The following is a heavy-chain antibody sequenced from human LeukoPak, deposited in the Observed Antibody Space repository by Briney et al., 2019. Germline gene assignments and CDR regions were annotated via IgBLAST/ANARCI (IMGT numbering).Heavy chain of an antibody. CDR3: TFDY. J-gene: IGHJ4*02. Sequence: GGSLRLSCAASGFTFSRDSMNWVRQAPGKGLEWVSYINGGGSPIYYADSVRGRFTISRDNAKNSLYLQMNSLRAEDTAVYYCTFDYWGQGTLVTVSS. CDR2: INGGGSPI. CDR1: GFTFSRDS. V-gene: IGHV3-48*01.